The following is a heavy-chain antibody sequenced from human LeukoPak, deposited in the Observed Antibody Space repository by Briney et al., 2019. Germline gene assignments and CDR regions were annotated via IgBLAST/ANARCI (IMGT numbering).Heavy chain of an antibody. D-gene: IGHD3-22*01. CDR3: AKDGGDCSSGYCPYYLDY. CDR1: GFTFSSYA. V-gene: IGHV3-23*01. J-gene: IGHJ4*02. CDR2: ISGSGGSP. Sequence: PGGSLRLSCAASGFTFSSYAMSWVRQAPGKGREWVSAISGSGGSPYYADSVTGRFTISRDNTKNTLYLQMISLRAEDTAVYYCAKDGGDCSSGYCPYYLDYWGQGTLVTVSS.